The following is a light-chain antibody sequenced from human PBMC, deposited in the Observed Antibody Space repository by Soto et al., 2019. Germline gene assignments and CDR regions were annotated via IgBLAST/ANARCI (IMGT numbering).Light chain of an antibody. Sequence: ETVMTQSPATLSVSPGERATLSCRASQTVGSNLAWYQQTPGRAPRLLIYGASTRATGIPARFSGGGSGTEFTLTISSLQSEDFAVYYCQQYYDWPRTFGQGTKVEI. J-gene: IGKJ1*01. CDR3: QQYYDWPRT. CDR1: QTVGSN. V-gene: IGKV3-15*01. CDR2: GAS.